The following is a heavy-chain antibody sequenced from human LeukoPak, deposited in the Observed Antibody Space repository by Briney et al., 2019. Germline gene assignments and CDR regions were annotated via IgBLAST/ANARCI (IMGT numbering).Heavy chain of an antibody. V-gene: IGHV3-23*01. Sequence: GGSLRLSCVASGFAFSSFAMSWFRQAPGKRLEWVSSISGNGVYTNYADSVKGRFTISRDYSKNTLFLQTNSLKAEDTALYYCAKDGLYGDFPGIWGQGTLVIVSS. D-gene: IGHD2-21*02. CDR2: ISGNGVYT. CDR3: AKDGLYGDFPGI. J-gene: IGHJ1*01. CDR1: GFAFSSFA.